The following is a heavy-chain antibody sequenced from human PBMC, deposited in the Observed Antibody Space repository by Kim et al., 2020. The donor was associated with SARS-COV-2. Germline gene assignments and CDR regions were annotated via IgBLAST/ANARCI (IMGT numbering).Heavy chain of an antibody. CDR3: ARECGGDCYLGYYFDY. CDR1: GYTFTSYA. V-gene: IGHV7-4-1*02. D-gene: IGHD2-21*02. CDR2: INTNTGNP. J-gene: IGHJ4*02. Sequence: ASVKVSCKASGYTFTSYAMNWVRQAPGQGLEWMGWINTNTGNPTYAQGFTGRFVFSLDTSVSTAYLQISSLKAEDTAVYYCARECGGDCYLGYYFDYWGQGTLVTVSS.